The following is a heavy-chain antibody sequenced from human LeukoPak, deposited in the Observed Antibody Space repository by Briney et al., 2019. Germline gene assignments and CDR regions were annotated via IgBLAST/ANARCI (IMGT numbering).Heavy chain of an antibody. J-gene: IGHJ4*02. D-gene: IGHD5-24*01. CDR3: ARHEEEDGYNAKTPDY. Sequence: PSETLSLTCDVSGVSISGTNYYWGWIRQPPGMGLEWIGSIHYRLPTFYNPLLKSRVTISVDTSKNQISLRLRPVTAADTAVYYCARHEEEDGYNAKTPDYWGQGTLVTVSS. CDR1: GVSISGTNYY. V-gene: IGHV4-39*01. CDR2: IHYRLPT.